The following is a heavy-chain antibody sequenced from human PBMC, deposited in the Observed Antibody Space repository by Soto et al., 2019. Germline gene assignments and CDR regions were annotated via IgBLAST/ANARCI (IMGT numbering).Heavy chain of an antibody. D-gene: IGHD6-19*01. CDR3: ARLYTRGWYFDH. V-gene: IGHV3-48*02. CDR2: ITRSSSAI. Sequence: EVQLVESGGGLVQPGGSLRLSCAASGFTFSSYSMNWVRQAPGKGLEWVSYITRSSSAIYYADSVKGRFTTSRDNGKNSLDMQMNSLRDEDTAVYYCARLYTRGWYFDHWGQGTLVTVSS. CDR1: GFTFSSYS. J-gene: IGHJ4*02.